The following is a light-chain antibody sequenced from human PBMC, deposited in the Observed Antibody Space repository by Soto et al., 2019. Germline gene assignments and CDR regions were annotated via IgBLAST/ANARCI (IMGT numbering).Light chain of an antibody. J-gene: IGKJ2*01. CDR2: DAS. Sequence: DIQMTQSPSTLSAYVGDRVTITCRASQSISSWLAWYQQKPGKAPNLLIYDASSLESGVPSRFSGSGSGTDFTLAISSLQPDGFATYCCQQYDSYPYTGGQGTKLEIK. CDR1: QSISSW. CDR3: QQYDSYPYT. V-gene: IGKV1-5*01.